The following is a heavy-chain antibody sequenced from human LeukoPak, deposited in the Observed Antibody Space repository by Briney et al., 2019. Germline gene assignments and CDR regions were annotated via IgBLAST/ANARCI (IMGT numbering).Heavy chain of an antibody. Sequence: SETLSLTCAVSGGSISSSNWWSWVRQPPGKGLEWIGEIYHSGSTNYNPSLKSRVTISVDTSKNQFSLKLSSVTAADTAVYYCARQARAYYYDSSGYYPHRYFDYWGQGTLVTVSS. V-gene: IGHV4-4*02. J-gene: IGHJ4*02. CDR1: GGSISSSNW. CDR3: ARQARAYYYDSSGYYPHRYFDY. CDR2: IYHSGST. D-gene: IGHD3-22*01.